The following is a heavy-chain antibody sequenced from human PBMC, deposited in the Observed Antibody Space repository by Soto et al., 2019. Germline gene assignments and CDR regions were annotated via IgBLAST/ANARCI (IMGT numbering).Heavy chain of an antibody. CDR1: GFTFSSYS. V-gene: IGHV3-21*01. J-gene: IGHJ6*02. CDR3: AREGVQHGSGPYYYYGMDV. D-gene: IGHD3-10*01. CDR2: ISSSSSYI. Sequence: EVPLVESGGGLVKPGGSLRLSCAASGFTFSSYSMNWVRQAPGKGPEWVSSISSSSSYIYYADSVKGRFTISRDNAKNSLYLQMNSLRAEDTAVYYCAREGVQHGSGPYYYYGMDVWGQGTTVTVSS.